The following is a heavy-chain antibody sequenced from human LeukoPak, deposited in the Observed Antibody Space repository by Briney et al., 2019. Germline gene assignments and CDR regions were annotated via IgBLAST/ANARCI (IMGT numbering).Heavy chain of an antibody. CDR2: ISSSGSTI. CDR1: GFTFSDYY. J-gene: IGHJ6*02. D-gene: IGHD5-12*01. Sequence: GGFLRLSCAASGFTFSDYYMSWIRQAPGKGLEWVSYISSSGSTIYYADSVKGRFTISRDNAKNSLYLQMNSLRAEDTAVYYCARDEYSGYDSLYYYYGMDVWGQGTTVTVSS. CDR3: ARDEYSGYDSLYYYYGMDV. V-gene: IGHV3-11*01.